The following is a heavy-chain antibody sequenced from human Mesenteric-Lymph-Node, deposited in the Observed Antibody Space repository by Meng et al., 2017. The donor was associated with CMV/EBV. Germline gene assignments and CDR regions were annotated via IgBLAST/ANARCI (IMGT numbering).Heavy chain of an antibody. V-gene: IGHV3-7*01. CDR2: IKQDGSEK. CDR3: ARGHYDSSGHYVY. Sequence: GGSLRLSCAASGFTVSSNYMSWVRQAPGKGLEWVANIKQDGSEKYYVDSVKGRFTISRDNAKNSLYLQMNSLRAEDTAVYYCARGHYDSSGHYVYWGQGTLVTVSS. J-gene: IGHJ4*02. D-gene: IGHD3-22*01. CDR1: GFTVSSNY.